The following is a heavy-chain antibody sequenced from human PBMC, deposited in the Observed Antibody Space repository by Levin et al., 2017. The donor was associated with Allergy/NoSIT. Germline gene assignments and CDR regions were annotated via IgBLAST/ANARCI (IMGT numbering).Heavy chain of an antibody. J-gene: IGHJ6*02. CDR3: ARDKTVHLIAARLRRYYYGMDV. CDR1: GFTFSDYY. CDR2: ISSSGSTI. V-gene: IGHV3-11*01. D-gene: IGHD6-6*01. Sequence: GGSLRLSCAASGFTFSDYYMSWIRQAPGKGLEWVSYISSSGSTIYYAASVKGRFTISRDNAKNSLYLQMNSLRAEDTAVYYCARDKTVHLIAARLRRYYYGMDVWGQGTTVTVSS.